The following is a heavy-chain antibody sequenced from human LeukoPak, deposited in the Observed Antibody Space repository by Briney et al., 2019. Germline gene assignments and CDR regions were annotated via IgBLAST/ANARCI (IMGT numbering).Heavy chain of an antibody. CDR3: ARALAVADECYFDY. V-gene: IGHV1-8*01. CDR2: MNPNSGNT. CDR1: GYTFTSYD. Sequence: ASVKVSCKASGYTFTSYDINWVRQATGQGLEWMGWMNPNSGNTGYAQKFQGRVTMTRNTSISTAYMELSSLRSEDTAVYYCARALAVADECYFDYWGQGTLVTVSS. J-gene: IGHJ4*02. D-gene: IGHD6-19*01.